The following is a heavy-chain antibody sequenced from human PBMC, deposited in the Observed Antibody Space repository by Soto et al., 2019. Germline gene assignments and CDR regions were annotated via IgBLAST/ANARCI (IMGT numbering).Heavy chain of an antibody. J-gene: IGHJ6*03. CDR2: ISGSGGST. V-gene: IGHV3-23*01. CDR3: AKGIYCSSTSCYDSDYYYYYMDV. CDR1: GFTFSSYA. Sequence: GGSLRLSCAASGFTFSSYAMSWVRQAPGKGLEWVSAISGSGGSTYYADSVKGRFTIPRDNSKNTLYLQMNSLRAEDTAVYYCAKGIYCSSTSCYDSDYYYYYMDVWGKGTTVTVSS. D-gene: IGHD2-2*01.